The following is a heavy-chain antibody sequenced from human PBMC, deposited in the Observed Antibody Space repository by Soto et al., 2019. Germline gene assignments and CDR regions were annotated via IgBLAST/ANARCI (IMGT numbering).Heavy chain of an antibody. Sequence: PGGSLRLSCAASGFTFNNYAMSWVRQAAGKGLEWVSGILGSGRTTCYADSVKGRFIVSRDSSKNTLSLQMNSLRAEDTAVYYCAKDPNTDHVGAFEFWGHGTMVTVSS. CDR2: ILGSGRTT. D-gene: IGHD3-16*01. CDR3: AKDPNTDHVGAFEF. J-gene: IGHJ3*01. V-gene: IGHV3-23*01. CDR1: GFTFNNYA.